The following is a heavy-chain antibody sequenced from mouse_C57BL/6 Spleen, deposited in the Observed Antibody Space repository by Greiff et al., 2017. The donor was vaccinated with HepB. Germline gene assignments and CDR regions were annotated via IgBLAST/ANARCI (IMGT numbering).Heavy chain of an antibody. V-gene: IGHV5-17*01. Sequence: EVMLVESGGGLVKPGGSLKLSCAASGFTFSDYGMHWVRQAPEKGLEWVAYISSGSSTIYYADTVKGRFTISRDNAKNTLFLHMTSLRSEDTAMYYCARGDYDVYFDYWGQGTTLTVSS. CDR1: GFTFSDYG. D-gene: IGHD2-4*01. J-gene: IGHJ2*01. CDR2: ISSGSSTI. CDR3: ARGDYDVYFDY.